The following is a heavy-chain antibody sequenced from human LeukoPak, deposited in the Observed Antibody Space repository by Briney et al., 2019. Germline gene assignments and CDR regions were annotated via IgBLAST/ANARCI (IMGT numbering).Heavy chain of an antibody. V-gene: IGHV3-30*02. J-gene: IGHJ4*02. CDR1: GFTFSRYG. CDR3: AKDLAATGRLFDY. D-gene: IGHD4-17*01. Sequence: GGSLRLSCAASGFTFSRYGMHWVRQAPGKGLEWVAFIRYDGSNKYYADSVKGRFTISRDNSKNTLYLQMNSLRAEDTAVYYCAKDLAATGRLFDYWGQGTLVTVSS. CDR2: IRYDGSNK.